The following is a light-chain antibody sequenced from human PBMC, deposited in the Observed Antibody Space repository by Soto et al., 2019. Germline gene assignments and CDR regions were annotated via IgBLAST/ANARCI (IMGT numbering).Light chain of an antibody. CDR3: AAWDDRLSGWV. V-gene: IGLV1-47*01. CDR1: SSNIGSNY. J-gene: IGLJ3*02. Sequence: QSVLTQPPSASGTPGQRVTISCSGSSSNIGSNYVYWYQQLPGTAPKLLIYRNNQRPSGVPDRFSGSKSGTSASLAISGLRSEDEADSYCAAWDDRLSGWVFGGGTQLTVL. CDR2: RNN.